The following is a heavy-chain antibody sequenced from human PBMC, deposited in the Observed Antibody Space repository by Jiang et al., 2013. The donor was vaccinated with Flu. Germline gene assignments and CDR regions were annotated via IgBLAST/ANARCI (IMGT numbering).Heavy chain of an antibody. J-gene: IGHJ4*02. CDR3: ARYYYGSGSYSFDY. Sequence: LLKPSETLSLTCTVSGGSISSYYWSWIRQPPGKGLEWIGYIYYSGSTNYNPSLKSRVTISVDTSKNQFSLKLSSVTAADTAVYYCARYYYGSGSYSFDYWGQGTLVT. V-gene: IGHV4-59*01. D-gene: IGHD3-10*01. CDR1: GGSISSYY. CDR2: IYYSGST.